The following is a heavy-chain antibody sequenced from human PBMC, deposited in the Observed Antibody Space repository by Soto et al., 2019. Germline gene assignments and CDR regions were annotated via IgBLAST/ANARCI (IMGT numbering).Heavy chain of an antibody. CDR2: LSNTGRRT. J-gene: IGHJ4*02. CDR1: VFPFGANA. V-gene: IGHV3-23*01. D-gene: IGHD1-26*01. Sequence: EVQVLESGGGLVQPGGSLRLSCVVSVFPFGANAMSWVRQAPGKGLEWVSGLSNTGRRTSYADSLKGRFNISRDNSENTVYLQMNSLRVEDTAVYYCATEMGATQGPFDNWGQGTLVTVSS. CDR3: ATEMGATQGPFDN.